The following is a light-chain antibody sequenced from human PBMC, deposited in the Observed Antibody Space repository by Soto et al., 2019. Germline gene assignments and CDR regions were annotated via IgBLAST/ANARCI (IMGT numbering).Light chain of an antibody. Sequence: SYELTQPPSLSVSPGQTASITCSGNKLGDKYASWYQQRPGQSPVLVIYQDNKRPSGIPGRFSGSSSGSTATLTISGTQAMDEADYYCQAWDSSTVVFGGGTKLTVL. J-gene: IGLJ2*01. CDR2: QDN. CDR3: QAWDSSTVV. CDR1: KLGDKY. V-gene: IGLV3-1*01.